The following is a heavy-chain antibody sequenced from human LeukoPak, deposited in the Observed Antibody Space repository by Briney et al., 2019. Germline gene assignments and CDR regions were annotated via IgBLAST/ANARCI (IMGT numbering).Heavy chain of an antibody. J-gene: IGHJ3*02. Sequence: SETLSLTCTVSGGSISSYYWSWIRQPPGKGLEWIGYIYYSGSTNYNPSLKSRVTISVDTSKNQFSLKLSSVTAADTAVYYCAREKVVETSIDAFDIWGQGTMVTVSS. CDR2: IYYSGST. CDR1: GGSISSYY. V-gene: IGHV4-59*01. CDR3: AREKVVETSIDAFDI. D-gene: IGHD2-15*01.